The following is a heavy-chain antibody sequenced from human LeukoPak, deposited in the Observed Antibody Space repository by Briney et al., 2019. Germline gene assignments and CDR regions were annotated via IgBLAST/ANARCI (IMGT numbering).Heavy chain of an antibody. CDR2: ISWNSGSI. Sequence: PGGSLRLSCAASGFTLDDYAMHWVRQAPGKGLEWVSGISWNSGSIGYADSVKGRFTISRDNAKNSLYLQMNSLRAEDTALYYCAKGAGVSGYGDNWGQGTLVTVSS. CDR3: AKGAGVSGYGDN. D-gene: IGHD5-12*01. V-gene: IGHV3-9*01. CDR1: GFTLDDYA. J-gene: IGHJ4*02.